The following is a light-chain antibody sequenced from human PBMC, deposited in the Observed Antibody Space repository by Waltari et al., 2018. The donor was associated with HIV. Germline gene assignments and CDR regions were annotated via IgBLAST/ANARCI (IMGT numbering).Light chain of an antibody. CDR3: QSAGSGGTAVV. J-gene: IGLJ2*01. CDR2: NDN. CDR1: QLASQP. V-gene: IGLV3-25*03. Sequence: SYELTQPPSVSVSPGLTARIACYGDQLASQPVRWYQKKAGQAPVLVVNNDNERPLGIPDRLSVSRSGISVAVTITGVQAEDEADYYWQSAGSGGTAVVFGGGTKLTVL.